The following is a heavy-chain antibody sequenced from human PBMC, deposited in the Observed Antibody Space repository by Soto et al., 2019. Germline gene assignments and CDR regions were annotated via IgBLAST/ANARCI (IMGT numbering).Heavy chain of an antibody. D-gene: IGHD2-8*01. CDR3: ARDIMGTNYYYYGMDV. J-gene: IGHJ6*02. CDR2: IYYSGST. V-gene: IGHV4-59*01. CDR1: GGSISSYY. Sequence: LSLTCTVSGGSISSYYWSWIRQPPGNGLEWIGYIYYSGSTNYNPSLKSRVTISVDTSKNQFSLKLSSVTAADTAVYYCARDIMGTNYYYYGMDVWGQGTTVTVSS.